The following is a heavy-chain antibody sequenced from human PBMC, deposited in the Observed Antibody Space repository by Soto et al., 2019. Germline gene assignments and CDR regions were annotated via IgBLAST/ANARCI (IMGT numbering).Heavy chain of an antibody. CDR2: ISAYNGNT. D-gene: IGHD2-2*01. V-gene: IGHV1-18*01. J-gene: IGHJ6*02. CDR1: GYIYTVTSYC. CDR3: ARAQQTDCISTSCYGNYYYYGMDV. Sequence: ASVPVSFQALGYIYTVTSYCISWVRPAPGQGLEWMGWISAYNGNTNYAQKLQGRVTMTTDTSTSTAYMELSRLRSDDTAVYYCARAQQTDCISTSCYGNYYYYGMDVWGQGTTVTVSS.